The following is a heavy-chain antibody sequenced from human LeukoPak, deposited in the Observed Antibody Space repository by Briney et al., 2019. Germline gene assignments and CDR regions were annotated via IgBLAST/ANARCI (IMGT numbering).Heavy chain of an antibody. Sequence: GGSLRLSCAASGFTFSSYGMSWARQAPGKGLEWVSGISGSGGSTYYADSVKGRFTISRDNFKNTLYLQMNSLRAEDTAVYYCAKGQDVVVPAAFFDYWGQGTLVTVSS. CDR2: ISGSGGST. J-gene: IGHJ4*02. CDR1: GFTFSSYG. D-gene: IGHD2-2*01. V-gene: IGHV3-23*01. CDR3: AKGQDVVVPAAFFDY.